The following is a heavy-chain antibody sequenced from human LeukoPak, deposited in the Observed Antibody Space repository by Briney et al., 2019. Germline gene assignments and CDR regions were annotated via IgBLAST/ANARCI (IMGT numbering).Heavy chain of an antibody. CDR1: GYTFTSYG. CDR3: ARVGRAYYGSGSYYVDY. J-gene: IGHJ4*02. CDR2: ISAYNGNT. D-gene: IGHD3-10*01. Sequence: ASVEVSCKASGYTFTSYGISWVRQAPGQGLEWMGWISAYNGNTNYAQKLQGRVTMTTDTSTSTAYMELRSLRSDDTAVYYCARVGRAYYGSGSYYVDYWGQGTLVTVSS. V-gene: IGHV1-18*01.